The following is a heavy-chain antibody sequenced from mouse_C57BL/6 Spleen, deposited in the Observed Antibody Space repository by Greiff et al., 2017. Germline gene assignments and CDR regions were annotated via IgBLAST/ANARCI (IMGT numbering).Heavy chain of an antibody. D-gene: IGHD2-4*01. CDR2: INPNNGGT. Sequence: EVQLQQSGPELVKPGASVKISCKASGYTFTDYYMNWVKQSHGKSLEWIGDINPNNGGTSYNQKFKGKATLTVDKSSSTAYMELRSLTSEDSAVYYCASPLLRLYAMDYWGQGTSVTVSS. CDR1: GYTFTDYY. J-gene: IGHJ4*01. CDR3: ASPLLRLYAMDY. V-gene: IGHV1-26*01.